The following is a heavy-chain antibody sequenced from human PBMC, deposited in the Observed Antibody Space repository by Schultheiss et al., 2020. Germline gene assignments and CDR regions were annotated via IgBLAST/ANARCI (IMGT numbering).Heavy chain of an antibody. V-gene: IGHV3-30-3*01. CDR3: ARDKAYCSGGNCYSGGNFDY. Sequence: GGSLRLSCAASGFTFSSYAMHWVRQAPGKGLEWVAVISYDGSNKYYADSVKGRFTISRDNSKNTLYLQMNSLRAEDTAVYFCARDKAYCSGGNCYSGGNFDYWGQGTLVTVSS. CDR2: ISYDGSNK. CDR1: GFTFSSYA. J-gene: IGHJ4*02. D-gene: IGHD2-15*01.